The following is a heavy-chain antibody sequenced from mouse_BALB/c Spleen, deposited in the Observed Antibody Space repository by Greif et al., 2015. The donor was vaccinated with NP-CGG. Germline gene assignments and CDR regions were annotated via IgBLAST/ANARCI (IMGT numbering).Heavy chain of an antibody. Sequence: QVQLQQSGAELVKPGASVKLSCKASGYTFTSYWMHWVKQRPGQGLEWIGEINPSNGRTNYNEKFKSKATLTVDKSSSTAYMQFSSLTSEDSAVYYCAIYDGYYYYAMDYWGQGTSVTVSS. CDR1: GYTFTSYW. J-gene: IGHJ4*01. CDR2: INPSNGRT. V-gene: IGHV1S81*02. D-gene: IGHD2-3*01. CDR3: AIYDGYYYYAMDY.